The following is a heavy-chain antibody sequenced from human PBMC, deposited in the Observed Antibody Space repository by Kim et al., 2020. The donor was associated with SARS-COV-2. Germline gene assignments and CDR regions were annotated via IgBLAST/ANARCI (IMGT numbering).Heavy chain of an antibody. J-gene: IGHJ5*02. CDR3: ARNPCTGSYGYVSFNP. Sequence: GGSLRLSCAASGYFFDNDRMSWGRQAPGKELEGVPKIKQDGRQEYYEAAVKGRVIISRDNAKNTVYLQMNSLRAEDTAPYYCARNPCTGSYGYVSFNPWGQGTLVTVST. CDR1: GYFFDNDR. CDR2: IKQDGRQE. V-gene: IGHV3-7*01. D-gene: IGHD2-8*02.